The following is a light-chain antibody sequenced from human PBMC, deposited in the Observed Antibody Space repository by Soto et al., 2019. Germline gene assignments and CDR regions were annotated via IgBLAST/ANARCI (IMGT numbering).Light chain of an antibody. J-gene: IGKJ4*01. CDR2: GAS. CDR3: QQYYNWPLT. Sequence: EIVMTQSPATLSVSPGERATLSCRASQSVSSNLTWYQHKPGQAPRLLIYGASTRATGIPARFSGSGSGTEFTLTIRSLQSEDFAVYYCQQYYNWPLTFGGGTKVEIK. CDR1: QSVSSN. V-gene: IGKV3-15*01.